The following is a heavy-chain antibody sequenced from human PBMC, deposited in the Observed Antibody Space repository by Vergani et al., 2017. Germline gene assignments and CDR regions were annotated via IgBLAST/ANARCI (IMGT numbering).Heavy chain of an antibody. Sequence: VQLEQSGAEGKKPGSSVTVSCRASGGTFGSHTISWVRQAPGQGLEWVGRVIPHLEITTLAQHLQGRVIITADKSTDTAYMELRSLRSEDTAVYYCARGSASGSYYESDYWGQGTLVTVSS. CDR2: VIPHLEIT. CDR3: ARGSASGSYYESDY. V-gene: IGHV1-69*02. D-gene: IGHD1-26*01. CDR1: GGTFGSHT. J-gene: IGHJ4*02.